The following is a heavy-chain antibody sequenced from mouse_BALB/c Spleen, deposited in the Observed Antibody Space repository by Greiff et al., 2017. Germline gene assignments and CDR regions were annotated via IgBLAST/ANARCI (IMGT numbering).Heavy chain of an antibody. CDR3: ASYYGNYYAMDY. D-gene: IGHD2-1*01. J-gene: IGHJ4*01. Sequence: QVQLKESGPGLVQPSQSLSITCTVSGFSLTIYGVHWVRQSPGKGLEWLGVKWSGGSTDYNAAFISRLSISKDNSKSQVFFKMNSLQANDTAIYYCASYYGNYYAMDYWGQGTSVTVSS. CDR1: GFSLTIYG. CDR2: KWSGGST. V-gene: IGHV2-2*02.